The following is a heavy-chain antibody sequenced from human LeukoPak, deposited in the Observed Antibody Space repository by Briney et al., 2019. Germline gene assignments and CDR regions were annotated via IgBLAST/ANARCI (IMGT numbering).Heavy chain of an antibody. CDR3: ARDDRDSSGYYY. Sequence: SETLSLTCTVSGGSISSGGYYWSWIRQHPGKGLEWIGYIYYSGSTYYNPSLKSRVTISVDTSKNHFSLKLSSVTAADTAVYYCARDDRDSSGYYYWGQGTLVTVSS. D-gene: IGHD3-22*01. J-gene: IGHJ4*02. V-gene: IGHV4-31*03. CDR1: GGSISSGGYY. CDR2: IYYSGST.